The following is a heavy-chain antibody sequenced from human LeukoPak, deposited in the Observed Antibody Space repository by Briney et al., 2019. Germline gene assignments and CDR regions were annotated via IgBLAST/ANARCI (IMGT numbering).Heavy chain of an antibody. Sequence: GGSLRLSCAASGFTFSSYSMNWVRQAPRKGLEWVSSISSSSSYIYYADSVKGRFTISRDNAKNSLYLQMNSLRAENTAVYYCARARSLAFDYWGQGTLVTVSS. V-gene: IGHV3-21*01. D-gene: IGHD3-10*01. J-gene: IGHJ4*02. CDR1: GFTFSSYS. CDR2: ISSSSSYI. CDR3: ARARSLAFDY.